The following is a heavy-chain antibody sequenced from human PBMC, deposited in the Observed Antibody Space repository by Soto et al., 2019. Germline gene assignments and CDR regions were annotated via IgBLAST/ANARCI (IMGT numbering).Heavy chain of an antibody. Sequence: QVQLPESGPGLVKPSQTLSLTCTVSGGSISSGGYYWSWIRQHPGKGLEWIGYIYYSGITYYNPSLKNLVTISVDTSKNQFSLKLSAVTDEDTAVYDCARAKKGIAASENWFDPWGQGTLVTVAS. D-gene: IGHD6-13*01. V-gene: IGHV4-31*01. J-gene: IGHJ5*02. CDR3: ARAKKGIAASENWFDP. CDR1: GGSISSGGYY. CDR2: IYYSGIT.